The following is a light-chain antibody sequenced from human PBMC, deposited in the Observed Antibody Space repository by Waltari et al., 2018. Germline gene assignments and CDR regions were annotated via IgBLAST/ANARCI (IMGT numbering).Light chain of an antibody. CDR1: SLRTYY. J-gene: IGLJ2*01. Sequence: SSELTQDPAVSVALGQTVRITCQGDSLRTYYVSWFHQKPGQAPALVIYGKNNRPSVIPDRFSASSSGSTASLTIIGDQAEDEAEYYCHSRDSSGDVVIGGGTKLTVV. V-gene: IGLV3-19*01. CDR2: GKN. CDR3: HSRDSSGDVV.